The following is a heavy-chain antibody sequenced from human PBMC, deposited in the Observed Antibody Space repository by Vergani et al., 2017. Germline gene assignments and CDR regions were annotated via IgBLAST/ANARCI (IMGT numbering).Heavy chain of an antibody. CDR1: GGTFSSYA. V-gene: IGHV1-69*12. Sequence: QVQLVQSGAEVKKPGSSVKVSCKASGGTFSSYAISWVRQAPGQGLEWMGGIIPIFGTANYAQKFQGRVTITADESTSTAYMELGSLRSEDTAVYYCARVKAVAGTAGQPGVHNWFDPWGQGTLVTVSS. CDR3: ARVKAVAGTAGQPGVHNWFDP. J-gene: IGHJ5*02. CDR2: IIPIFGTA. D-gene: IGHD6-19*01.